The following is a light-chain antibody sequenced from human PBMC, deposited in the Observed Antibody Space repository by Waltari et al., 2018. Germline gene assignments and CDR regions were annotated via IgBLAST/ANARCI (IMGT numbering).Light chain of an antibody. V-gene: IGLV2-14*01. J-gene: IGLJ3*02. CDR1: SSDAGFKHD. CDR3: NSYTGSSSWV. CDR2: DVF. Sequence: QSALTQPASVSGSPGQSTTISCAGTSSDAGFKHDVSWYQQHPGKAPKLMSYDVFERPSGVSNRFSGSKSGNTASLTISGLQAEDEADYYCNSYTGSSSWVFGGGTKLTVL.